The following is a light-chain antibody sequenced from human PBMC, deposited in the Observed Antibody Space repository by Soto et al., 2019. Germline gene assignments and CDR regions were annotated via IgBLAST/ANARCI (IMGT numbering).Light chain of an antibody. Sequence: RLLTQSPATLSVSPGESATLSCRASHSVSVDLAWYQQKPGQSPRLLIYGASTRATGVPARFSGSGSMTDFTLTISNLQSEDSAVYYCQQYNNWPPIYTFGQGTKLEIK. CDR2: GAS. V-gene: IGKV3-15*01. CDR1: HSVSVD. CDR3: QQYNNWPPIYT. J-gene: IGKJ2*01.